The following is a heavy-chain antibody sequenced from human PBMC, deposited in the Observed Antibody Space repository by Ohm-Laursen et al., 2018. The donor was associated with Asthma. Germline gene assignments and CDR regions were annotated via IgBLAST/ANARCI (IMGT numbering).Heavy chain of an antibody. CDR3: ARDGRLRGSFDY. J-gene: IGHJ4*02. CDR1: GGSISSGGYY. CDR2: IYYSGST. Sequence: TLSLTCTVSGGSISSGGYYWSWIRQHPGKGLEWIGYIYYSGSTYYNPSLKSRVTISVDTSKNQFSLKLSSVTAADTALYYCARDGRLRGSFDYWGQGTLVTVSS. V-gene: IGHV4-31*03. D-gene: IGHD3-10*01.